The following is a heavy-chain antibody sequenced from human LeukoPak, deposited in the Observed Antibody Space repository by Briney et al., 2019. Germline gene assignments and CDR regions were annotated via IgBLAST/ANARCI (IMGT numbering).Heavy chain of an antibody. CDR1: GFTFDDYA. CDR3: AKALLDNSSSWYNYYYGMDV. Sequence: GGSLRLSCAASGFTFDDYAMHWVRQAPGKGLEWVSGISWNSGSIGYADSVKGRFTISRDNAKNSLYLQMNSLRAEDTALYYCAKALLDNSSSWYNYYYGMDVWGQGTTVTVSS. CDR2: ISWNSGSI. V-gene: IGHV3-9*01. D-gene: IGHD6-13*01. J-gene: IGHJ6*02.